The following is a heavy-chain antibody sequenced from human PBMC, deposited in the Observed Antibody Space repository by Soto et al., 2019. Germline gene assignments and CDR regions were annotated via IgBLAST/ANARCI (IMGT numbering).Heavy chain of an antibody. CDR1: EFSFSSYA. CDR3: ATYSSPLDY. CDR2: ISATGTTT. Sequence: EVQLMESGGGLVQPGGSLRLSCAASEFSFSSYALNWVRQAPGQGLEWVSAISATGTTTYYADSVKGRFTISRDNSKRTLFLQLDSLSPEDTAVYYCATYSSPLDYWGQGTLVTVSS. J-gene: IGHJ4*02. V-gene: IGHV3-23*01. D-gene: IGHD6-13*01.